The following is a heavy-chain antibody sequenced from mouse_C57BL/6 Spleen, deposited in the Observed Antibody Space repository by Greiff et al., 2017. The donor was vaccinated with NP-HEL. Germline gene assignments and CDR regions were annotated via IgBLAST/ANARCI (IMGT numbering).Heavy chain of an antibody. Sequence: VQLKESGPELVKPGASVKISCKASGYSFTDYNMNWVKQSNGKSLEWIGVINPNYGTTSYNQKFKGKATLTVDQSSSTAYMQLNSLTSEDSAVYYCARNYGSSYRDYYFDYWGQGTTLTVSS. V-gene: IGHV1-39*01. D-gene: IGHD1-1*01. J-gene: IGHJ2*01. CDR2: INPNYGTT. CDR3: ARNYGSSYRDYYFDY. CDR1: GYSFTDYN.